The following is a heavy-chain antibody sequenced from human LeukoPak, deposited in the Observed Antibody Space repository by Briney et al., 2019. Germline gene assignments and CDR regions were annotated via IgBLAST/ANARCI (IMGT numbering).Heavy chain of an antibody. D-gene: IGHD1-26*01. CDR3: ARGHYHPSGSYSDY. J-gene: IGHJ4*02. Sequence: GGSLRLSRACTGFTLSSYSMNWVRQAPGRGVEWVSSINCSSSYIYYADSVKGRFTISRDNAKNSLYLQMNSLRAEDTAVYYCARGHYHPSGSYSDYWGQGTLVTVSS. V-gene: IGHV3-21*01. CDR1: GFTLSSYS. CDR2: INCSSSYI.